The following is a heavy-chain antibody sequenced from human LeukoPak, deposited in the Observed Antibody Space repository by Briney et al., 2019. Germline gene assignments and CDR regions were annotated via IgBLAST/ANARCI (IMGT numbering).Heavy chain of an antibody. J-gene: IGHJ4*02. CDR1: GGSISTSSYY. CDR2: IFYSGST. D-gene: IGHD7-27*01. CDR3: ARVGTGVGY. Sequence: SETLSLTCTVSGGSISTSSYYWGWVRQPPGKGLEWIGNIFYSGSTYYSPSLKSRVTISLDTSRNQFSLKLSSVTAADTAVYYCARVGTGVGYWGQGTLVTVSS. V-gene: IGHV4-39*07.